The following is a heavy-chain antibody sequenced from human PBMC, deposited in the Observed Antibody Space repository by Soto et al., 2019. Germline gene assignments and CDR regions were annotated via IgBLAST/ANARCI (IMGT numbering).Heavy chain of an antibody. Sequence: PSETLSLTCAVYGGSFSGYYWSWIRQPPGKGLEWIGEINHSGSTNYNPSLKSRVTISVDTSKNQFSLKLSSVTAADTAVYYCARLYCSGGSCYGHFDYWGQGTLVTVSS. J-gene: IGHJ4*02. CDR1: GGSFSGYY. CDR3: ARLYCSGGSCYGHFDY. CDR2: INHSGST. D-gene: IGHD2-15*01. V-gene: IGHV4-34*01.